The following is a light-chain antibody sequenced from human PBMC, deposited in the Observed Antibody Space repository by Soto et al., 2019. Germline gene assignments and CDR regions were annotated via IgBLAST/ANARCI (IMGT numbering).Light chain of an antibody. Sequence: QSALTQPRSVSGSPGQSVTISCTGTSSDVGGYNYVSWYQQHPGKAPKLMNYDVSKRPSGVPDRFSGSKSGNTASLTISGLQAEDEADYYCCSYAGSYTLVFGGGTKVTVL. CDR2: DVS. J-gene: IGLJ2*01. CDR1: SSDVGGYNY. V-gene: IGLV2-11*01. CDR3: CSYAGSYTLV.